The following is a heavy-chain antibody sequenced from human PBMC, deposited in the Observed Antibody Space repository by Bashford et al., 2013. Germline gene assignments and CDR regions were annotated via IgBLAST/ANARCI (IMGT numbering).Heavy chain of an antibody. Sequence: SSETLSLTCTVSGGSISSYYWSWIRQPPGKGLEWIGYIYYSGSTNYNPSLKSRVTISVDTSKNQFSLKLSSVTAADTAVYYCARDSSSWYSRYYYGMDVWGQGPRSPSP. J-gene: IGHJ6*02. V-gene: IGHV4-59*01. CDR2: IYYSGST. D-gene: IGHD6-13*01. CDR3: ARDSSSWYSRYYYGMDV. CDR1: GGSISSYY.